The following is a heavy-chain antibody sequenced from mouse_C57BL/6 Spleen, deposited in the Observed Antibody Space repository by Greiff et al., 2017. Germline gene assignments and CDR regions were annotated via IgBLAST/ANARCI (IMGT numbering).Heavy chain of an antibody. V-gene: IGHV1-81*01. CDR3: ARRDGSRAWFAY. D-gene: IGHD1-1*01. CDR1: GYTFTSYG. CDR2: IYPRSGNT. Sequence: VQLQQSGAELARPGASVKLSCKASGYTFTSYGISWVKQRTGQGLEWIGEIYPRSGNTYYNEKFKGKDTLTADKSSSTAYMRLRSLTSEDYAVSFCARRDGSRAWFAYWGQGTLVTVSA. J-gene: IGHJ3*01.